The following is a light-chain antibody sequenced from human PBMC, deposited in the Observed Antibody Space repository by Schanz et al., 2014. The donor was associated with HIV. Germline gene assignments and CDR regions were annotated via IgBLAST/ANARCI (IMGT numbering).Light chain of an antibody. V-gene: IGLV2-8*01. J-gene: IGLJ1*01. Sequence: QSALTQPPSASGSPGQSVTISCTGNSSDVGGYDYVSWYQQHPGKAPKRIIYEVNKRPSGVPDRFSGSKSGNTASLTVSGLQAEDEADYYCSSYAGSNFYVFGTGTKLTVL. CDR3: SSYAGSNFYV. CDR2: EVN. CDR1: SSDVGGYDY.